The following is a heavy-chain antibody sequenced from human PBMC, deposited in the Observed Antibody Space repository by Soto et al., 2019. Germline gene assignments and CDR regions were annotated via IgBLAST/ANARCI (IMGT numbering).Heavy chain of an antibody. CDR3: ARHKTVYYFDY. Sequence: LSLTCTVSGGSISSYYWSWIRQPPGKGLEWIGYIYYSGSTNYNPSLKSRVTISVDTSKNQFSLKLSSVTAADTAVYYCARHKTVYYFDYWGQGTLVTVSS. V-gene: IGHV4-59*08. J-gene: IGHJ4*02. CDR2: IYYSGST. CDR1: GGSISSYY. D-gene: IGHD4-17*01.